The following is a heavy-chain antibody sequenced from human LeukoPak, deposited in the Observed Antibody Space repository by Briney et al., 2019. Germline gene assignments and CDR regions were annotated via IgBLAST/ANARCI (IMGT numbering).Heavy chain of an antibody. J-gene: IGHJ3*02. D-gene: IGHD2-2*01. CDR1: GGTFSSYA. CDR3: ARLDCSSTSCYSSGAFDI. CDR2: IIPIFGTA. V-gene: IGHV1-69*13. Sequence: SVKVSCKASGGTFSSYAISWVRQAPGQGLEWMGGIIPIFGTANYAQKFQGRVTITADESTSTAYMELSSLRSEDTAVYYCARLDCSSTSCYSSGAFDIWGQGTMVTVSS.